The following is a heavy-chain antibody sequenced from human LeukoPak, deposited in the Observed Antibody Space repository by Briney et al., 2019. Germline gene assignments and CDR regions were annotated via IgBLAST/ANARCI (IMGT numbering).Heavy chain of an antibody. CDR2: IDSGSSYT. J-gene: IGHJ6*04. D-gene: IGHD2-2*01. CDR3: ARGLYCSSTSCYSPYFAMDV. Sequence: PGGSLRLSCAASGFAFSDYYMYWIRQAPGKGLEWVSYIDSGSSYTNYADSVKGRFTISRDNAKNSLYLQMNSLRDEDTAVYYCARGLYCSSTSCYSPYFAMDVWGKGTTVTVSS. CDR1: GFAFSDYY. V-gene: IGHV3-11*06.